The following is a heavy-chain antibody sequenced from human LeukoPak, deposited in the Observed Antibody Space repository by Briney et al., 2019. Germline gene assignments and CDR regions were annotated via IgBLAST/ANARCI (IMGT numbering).Heavy chain of an antibody. CDR2: IYPGDSDT. J-gene: IGHJ4*02. CDR1: GYSFTSYW. V-gene: IGHV5-51*01. Sequence: PGESLKISCKGSGYSFTSYWIGWVRQMPGKGLEWMGIIYPGDSDTRYSPSFQGQVTISADKSIKTAYLQWSSLKASDTAIYYCARRGGGSTGGFYFDYWGQGSLVTVSS. D-gene: IGHD1-1*01. CDR3: ARRGGGSTGGFYFDY.